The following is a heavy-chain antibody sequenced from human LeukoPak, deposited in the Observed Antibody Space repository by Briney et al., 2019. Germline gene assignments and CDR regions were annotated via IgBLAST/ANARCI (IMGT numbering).Heavy chain of an antibody. CDR3: ARVSYYYGSGSYYNNNWFDP. Sequence: GGSLRLSCAASGFTVSSNYMSWVRQAPGKGLEWVSVIYSGGSTYYADSVKGRFTISRDNSKNTLYLQMNSLRAEDTAVYYCARVSYYYGSGSYYNNNWFDPWGQGTLVTVSS. CDR2: IYSGGST. CDR1: GFTVSSNY. V-gene: IGHV3-66*01. J-gene: IGHJ5*02. D-gene: IGHD3-10*01.